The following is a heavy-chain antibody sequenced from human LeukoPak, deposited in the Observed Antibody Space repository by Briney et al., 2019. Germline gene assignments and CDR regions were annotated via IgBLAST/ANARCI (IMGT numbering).Heavy chain of an antibody. Sequence: GGSLRLSCAASGFTFGNYWMIWVRQAPGKGLEWVGNIKQGGSEKRYADSVRGRFSISRDNAQTSLYLQMNSLRAEDTAVYYCARASDPWLQLTWGQGTLVTVSS. V-gene: IGHV3-7*05. CDR2: IKQGGSEK. D-gene: IGHD5-24*01. J-gene: IGHJ5*02. CDR3: ARASDPWLQLT. CDR1: GFTFGNYW.